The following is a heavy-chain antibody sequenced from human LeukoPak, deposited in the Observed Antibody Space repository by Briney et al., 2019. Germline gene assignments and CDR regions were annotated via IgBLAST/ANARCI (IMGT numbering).Heavy chain of an antibody. V-gene: IGHV3-11*06. CDR2: VSYTSSST. CDR1: GFTFTDCY. D-gene: IGHD2/OR15-2a*01. J-gene: IGHJ4*02. CDR3: ARGQYSFDY. Sequence: PGGSLRLSCAASGFTFTDCYMSWIRQAPGKGLEWVSYVSYTSSSTTYADSVKGRFTISRDNAKNSLYLQMNSLRAEDTAVYYCARGQYSFDYWGQGTLVTVSS.